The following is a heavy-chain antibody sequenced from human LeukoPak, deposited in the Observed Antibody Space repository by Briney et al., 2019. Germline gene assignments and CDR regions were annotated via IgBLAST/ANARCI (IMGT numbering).Heavy chain of an antibody. V-gene: IGHV4-39*01. CDR3: ARQGYISGQGFRNNWFDP. CDR1: GGSISSSSFY. D-gene: IGHD6-19*01. CDR2: IFYSGST. J-gene: IGHJ5*02. Sequence: SETLSLTCTVSGGSISSSSFYWGWIRQPPGKGLEWIGTIFYSGSTYYNPSLRSRVTMSVDTPKNQFSLRLSSVTAADTAVYCCARQGYISGQGFRNNWFDPWGQGSLVTVSS.